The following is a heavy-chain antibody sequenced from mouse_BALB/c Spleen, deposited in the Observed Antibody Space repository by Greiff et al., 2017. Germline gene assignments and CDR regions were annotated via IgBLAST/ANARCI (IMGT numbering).Heavy chain of an antibody. V-gene: IGHV5-17*02. Sequence: EVKLVESGGGLVQPGGSRKLSCAASGFTFSSFGMHWVRQAPEKGLEWVAYISSGSSTIYYADTVKGRFTISRDNPKNTLFLQMTSLRSEDTAMYYGARGGTYYGGEDYALDYWGQGTSVTVSS. J-gene: IGHJ4*01. D-gene: IGHD1-1*02. CDR1: GFTFSSFG. CDR2: ISSGSSTI. CDR3: ARGGTYYGGEDYALDY.